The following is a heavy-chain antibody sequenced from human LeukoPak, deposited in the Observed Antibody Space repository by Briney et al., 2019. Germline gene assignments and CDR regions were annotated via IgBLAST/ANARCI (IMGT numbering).Heavy chain of an antibody. Sequence: GGSLQISCKGSGYSFTSYWIGWVRQLPGKGLEWMGIIYPGDSDTRYSPSFQGQVTISADKSISTAYLQWSSLKASDTAMYYCARIVTGTNFDYWGQGTLVTVSS. CDR3: ARIVTGTNFDY. CDR2: IYPGDSDT. D-gene: IGHD1-20*01. V-gene: IGHV5-51*01. CDR1: GYSFTSYW. J-gene: IGHJ4*02.